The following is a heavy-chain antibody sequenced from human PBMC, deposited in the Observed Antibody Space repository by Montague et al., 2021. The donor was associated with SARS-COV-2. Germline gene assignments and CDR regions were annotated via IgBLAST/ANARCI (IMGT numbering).Heavy chain of an antibody. Sequence: SETLSLNCAVNGGSLSGHSWSWVRQAPEKGLEWIGDIGHTGSFKYNPSLKSRVTMSIDAAKNQFSLRMTSVTAADTSIYYCARGGTERSTTFGVVFFPLLDSWGQGTLVTVSS. V-gene: IGHV4-34*01. CDR1: GGSLSGHS. D-gene: IGHD3-3*01. CDR2: IGHTGSF. CDR3: ARGGTERSTTFGVVFFPLLDS. J-gene: IGHJ4*02.